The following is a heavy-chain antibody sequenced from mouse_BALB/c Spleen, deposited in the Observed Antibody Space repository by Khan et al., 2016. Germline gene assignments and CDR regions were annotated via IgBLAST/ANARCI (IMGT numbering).Heavy chain of an antibody. CDR1: GYSITSDYA. CDR2: ISYSGST. J-gene: IGHJ4*01. V-gene: IGHV3-2*02. Sequence: EVQLQESGPGLVKPSQSLSLTCTVTGYSITSDYAWNWIRQFPGNRLEWMGYISYSGSTSYNPSLKSRISITRDNSKHQFFLQLNSVTSEDTASYYCARSDYGDKDAMDYWGQGTSVTVSS. CDR3: ARSDYGDKDAMDY. D-gene: IGHD1-1*01.